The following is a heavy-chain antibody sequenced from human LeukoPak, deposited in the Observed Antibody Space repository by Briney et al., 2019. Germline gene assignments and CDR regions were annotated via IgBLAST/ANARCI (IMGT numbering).Heavy chain of an antibody. CDR3: ARDRLSARTNYYGSGTPVDY. V-gene: IGHV1-18*01. CDR1: GYTFTSYG. D-gene: IGHD3-10*01. CDR2: ISAHYGDT. Sequence: ASVKVSCKGFGYTFTSYGISWVRQAPGQGLEWMGWISAHYGDTLYAQKFQGRVTMTTDTSTSTAYLELRSLRSDDTAVYYCARDRLSARTNYYGSGTPVDYWGQGTLVTVSX. J-gene: IGHJ4*02.